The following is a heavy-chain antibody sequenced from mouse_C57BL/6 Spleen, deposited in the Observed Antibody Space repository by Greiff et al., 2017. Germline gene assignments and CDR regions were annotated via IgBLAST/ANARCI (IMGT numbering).Heavy chain of an antibody. J-gene: IGHJ1*03. D-gene: IGHD2-5*01. Sequence: EVNVVESGGGLVQPKGSLKLSCAASGFTFNTYAMHWVRQAPGKGLEWVARISSKSSNYATYYAGSVKDRFTISRYDSQSRLYLQMNNLRTEDTAMYYCVREDYSTYDWYFDVGGTGTTVTVSS. CDR1: GFTFNTYA. V-gene: IGHV10-3*01. CDR3: VREDYSTYDWYFDV. CDR2: ISSKSSNYAT.